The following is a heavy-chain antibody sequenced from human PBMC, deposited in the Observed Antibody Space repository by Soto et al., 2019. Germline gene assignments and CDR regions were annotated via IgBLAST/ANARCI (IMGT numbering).Heavy chain of an antibody. Sequence: GASVKVSCKASGYTLTSYGISWVRQAPGQGLEWMGWISAYNGNTNYAQKLKGRVTMTTDTSTSTAYMELRNMRSDDTALYYCARVDTIFGVVISYYGMDVWGQGTTVTVSS. V-gene: IGHV1-18*01. CDR3: ARVDTIFGVVISYYGMDV. D-gene: IGHD3-3*01. CDR1: GYTLTSYG. CDR2: ISAYNGNT. J-gene: IGHJ6*02.